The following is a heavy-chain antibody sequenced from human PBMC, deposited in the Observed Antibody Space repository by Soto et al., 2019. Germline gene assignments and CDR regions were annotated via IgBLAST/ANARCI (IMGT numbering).Heavy chain of an antibody. CDR3: ARDLESYYGSGSSNDAFDI. V-gene: IGHV1-46*01. Sequence: GASVKVSCKASGYTFTSYYIHWVRQAPGQGLEWMGIINTSNGNTNYAQKLQGRVTMTTDTSTSTVYMELRSLRSDDTAVYYCARDLESYYGSGSSNDAFDIWGQGTMVTVSS. D-gene: IGHD3-10*01. CDR1: GYTFTSYY. J-gene: IGHJ3*02. CDR2: INTSNGNT.